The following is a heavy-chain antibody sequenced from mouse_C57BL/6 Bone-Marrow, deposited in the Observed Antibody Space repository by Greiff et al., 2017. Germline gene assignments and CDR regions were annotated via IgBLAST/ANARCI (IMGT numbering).Heavy chain of an antibody. J-gene: IGHJ4*01. CDR3: ARSYYYGSSHDYYAMDY. CDR1: GYTFTSYW. Sequence: QVQLQQSGAELAKPGASVKLSCKASGYTFTSYWMHWVKQRPGQGLEWIGYINPSSGYTKSNQKFKDKATLTADKSSSTAYMQLSSLTYEDSAVYYCARSYYYGSSHDYYAMDYWGEGTSVNDSS. V-gene: IGHV1-7*01. CDR2: INPSSGYT. D-gene: IGHD1-1*01.